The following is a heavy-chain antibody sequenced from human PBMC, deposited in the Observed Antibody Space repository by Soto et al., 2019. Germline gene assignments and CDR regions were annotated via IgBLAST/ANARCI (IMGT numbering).Heavy chain of an antibody. J-gene: IGHJ6*02. CDR2: INPNSGGT. V-gene: IGHV1-2*04. CDR3: AREGGGSGYPFRTYGMDV. Sequence: GASVKVSCKASGYTFTGYYMHWVRQAPGQGLEWMGWINPNSGGTNYAQKFQGWVTMTRDTSISTAYMELSRLRSDDTAVYYCAREGGGSGYPFRTYGMDVWGQGTTVTVSS. CDR1: GYTFTGYY. D-gene: IGHD3-22*01.